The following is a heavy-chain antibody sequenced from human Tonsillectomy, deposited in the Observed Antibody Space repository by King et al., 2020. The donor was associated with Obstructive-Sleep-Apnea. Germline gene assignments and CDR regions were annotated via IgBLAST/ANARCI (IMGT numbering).Heavy chain of an antibody. CDR2: IYYSGST. D-gene: IGHD3-9*01. Sequence: VQLQESGPGLVKPSETLSLTCTVSGGSISSYYWSWIRQPPGKGLEWIGYIYYSGSTNYNPSLKSRVTISVDTSKNQFSLKLSSVTAADTAVYYCARDLTYYDILTGYYAIGGFDYWGQGTLVTVSS. J-gene: IGHJ4*02. CDR1: GGSISSYY. CDR3: ARDLTYYDILTGYYAIGGFDY. V-gene: IGHV4-59*01.